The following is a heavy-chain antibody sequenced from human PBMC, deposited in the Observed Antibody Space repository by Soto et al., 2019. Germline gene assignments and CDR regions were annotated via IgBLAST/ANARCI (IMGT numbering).Heavy chain of an antibody. CDR3: ARHETPNYWNPPFDP. CDR1: GGTFSSYA. J-gene: IGHJ5*02. D-gene: IGHD1-1*01. Sequence: GASVKVSCKASGGTFSSYAISLVRQAPGQGLEWMGXIXPXXXTXNXAXKXXXXVTITADESTSTAYMELSSLRSEDTAVYYCARHETPNYWNPPFDPWGQGALVTVSS. V-gene: IGHV1-69*13. CDR2: IXPXXXTX.